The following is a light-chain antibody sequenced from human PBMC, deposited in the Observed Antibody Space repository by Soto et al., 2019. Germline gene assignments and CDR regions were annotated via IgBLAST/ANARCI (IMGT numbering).Light chain of an antibody. CDR3: QQYGTWIT. CDR1: QWFSGKN. Sequence: EIVLTHSPATLSLSPGERVSLSCGASQWFSGKNLAWYQQKPGQPPRLLIYSSSVRASGVPDRFRGSGSGTDFTLTITRLEPEDFAVYYCQQYGTWITFGQGTRLETK. CDR2: SSS. J-gene: IGKJ5*01. V-gene: IGKV3-20*01.